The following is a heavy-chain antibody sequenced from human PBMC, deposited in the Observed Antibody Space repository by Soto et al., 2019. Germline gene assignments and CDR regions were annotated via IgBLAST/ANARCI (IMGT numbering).Heavy chain of an antibody. CDR3: ARRRAGMDA. J-gene: IGHJ6*04. V-gene: IGHV2-5*02. CDR2: IYWDDDK. Sequence: QITLKESGPTLVKPTQTLTLTCTFSGFSLSTSGVGVGWIRQPPGKALEWLARIYWDDDKRYSPSVKSRLTITKETPKSQAVLTMTNMDPVHTATYYWARRRAGMDAWGKGTTVTVSS. CDR1: GFSLSTSGVG.